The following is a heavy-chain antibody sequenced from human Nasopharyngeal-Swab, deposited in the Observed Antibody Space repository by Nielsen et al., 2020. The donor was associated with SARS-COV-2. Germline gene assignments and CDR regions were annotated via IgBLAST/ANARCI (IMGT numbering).Heavy chain of an antibody. J-gene: IGHJ4*02. CDR2: IDWDDDK. CDR3: ARIGKRYYFDY. Sequence: SGPTLVKPTQTLRLTCTLSGFSLSTTGMCVNWVRQAPGKALEWLARIDWDDDKYYRKSLKTRLTISKDTSNNQVVLTITNMDPMDTGIYYCARIGKRYYFDYWGQGTLVTVSS. V-gene: IGHV2-70*11. CDR1: GFSLSTTGMC. D-gene: IGHD5-24*01.